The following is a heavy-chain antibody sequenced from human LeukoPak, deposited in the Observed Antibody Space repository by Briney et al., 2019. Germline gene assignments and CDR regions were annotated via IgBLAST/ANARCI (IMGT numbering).Heavy chain of an antibody. D-gene: IGHD6-13*01. J-gene: IGHJ4*02. CDR2: ISSSSSYI. CDR1: GFTFSSYS. Sequence: GGSLRLSCAASGFTFSSYSMNWVRQAPGKGLEWVSSISSSSSYIYYADSVKGRFTISRDNAKNSLYLQMNSLRAEDTAMYYCARAIAAAGRAGSYWGQGTLVTVSS. CDR3: ARAIAAAGRAGSY. V-gene: IGHV3-21*01.